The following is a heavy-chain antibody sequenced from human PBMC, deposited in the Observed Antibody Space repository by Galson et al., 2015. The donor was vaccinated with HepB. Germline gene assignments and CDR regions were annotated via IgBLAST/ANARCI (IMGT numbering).Heavy chain of an antibody. V-gene: IGHV1-18*01. CDR1: GYTFSSYS. CDR3: ARGALVVVVDATQNNWFDP. CDR2: ISAYNRNT. D-gene: IGHD2-15*01. Sequence: SVKVSCKASGYTFSSYSITWVRQAPGQGLEWMGWISAYNRNTDYARQLQGRVTMTTDTSTSTAYMELKSLRSDDTAVYYSARGALVVVVDATQNNWFDPWGQGTLVTVSS. J-gene: IGHJ5*02.